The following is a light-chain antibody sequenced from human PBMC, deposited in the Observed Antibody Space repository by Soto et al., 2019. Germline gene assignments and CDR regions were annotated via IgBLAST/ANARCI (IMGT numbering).Light chain of an antibody. CDR1: QSVSNN. V-gene: IGKV3-15*01. J-gene: IGKJ1*01. CDR3: LQYDDWHRT. CDR2: GAS. Sequence: EIVMTQSPAILSVSPGDRATLSCRAGQSVSNNLAWYQQKPGQTPRLVIYGASNRATGVPARFSGSGSGTDFPLTISSLQSEDFAVYYCLQYDDWHRTFGQGTKVEIK.